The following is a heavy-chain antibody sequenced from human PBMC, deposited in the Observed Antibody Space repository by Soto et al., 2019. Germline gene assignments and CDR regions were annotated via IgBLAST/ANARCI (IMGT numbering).Heavy chain of an antibody. V-gene: IGHV4-30-2*01. CDR3: ARGNKNNDYYFEH. CDR1: GASISSGEYA. J-gene: IGHJ4*02. CDR2: IYNNGGS. D-gene: IGHD3-16*01. Sequence: SETLSLTCVVSGASISSGEYAWNWVRQPPGKGLEWLGYIYNNGGSYYNPSLKSRVSISLDRSKNHFSLRLDSVTAADTALYFCARGNKNNDYYFEHWGQGTLVTVSA.